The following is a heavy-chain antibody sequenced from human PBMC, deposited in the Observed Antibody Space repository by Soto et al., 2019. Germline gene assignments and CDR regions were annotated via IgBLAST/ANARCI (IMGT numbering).Heavy chain of an antibody. V-gene: IGHV5-51*01. D-gene: IGHD3-9*01. Sequence: GESLTISCKGSGYSFTNYWSGWVRQMPGKGLDWMEIIYPGDSDTRYSPSFQGQVTISADKSISTAYLQWSSLKTEDTAVYYCTRPTPLDILTGYSPIRYYYYGMDVWGQGTTVTVSS. J-gene: IGHJ6*02. CDR2: IYPGDSDT. CDR1: GYSFTNYW. CDR3: TRPTPLDILTGYSPIRYYYYGMDV.